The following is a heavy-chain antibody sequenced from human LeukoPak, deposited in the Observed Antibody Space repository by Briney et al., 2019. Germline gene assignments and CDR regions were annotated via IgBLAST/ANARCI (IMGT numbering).Heavy chain of an antibody. CDR1: GFTLCTYW. CDR2: INPDGSGK. Sequence: GGSLRLSCEASGFTLCTYWMNWVRQVPGKGLDWVANINPDGSGKRYVDSVKGRFTIARDNADNSLSLQMNSLRAEDTAVYYCASWGAGGNSWGQGTLVTVSS. CDR3: ASWGAGGNS. J-gene: IGHJ4*02. D-gene: IGHD3-16*01. V-gene: IGHV3-7*01.